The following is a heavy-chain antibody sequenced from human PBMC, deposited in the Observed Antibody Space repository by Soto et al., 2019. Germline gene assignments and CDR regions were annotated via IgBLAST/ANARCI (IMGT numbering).Heavy chain of an antibody. CDR3: TRRSRGRCCNY. Sequence: NPSETLSLTCTVSGGAVYSDGYYWGWIRQSPGKGLEWIGNIYYSGNTYYNPSLKSRVTISIDTSKNQFSLQLTSVTAADTAVYYCTRRSRGRCCNYWGRG. V-gene: IGHV4-39*01. D-gene: IGHD2-15*01. CDR2: IYYSGNT. J-gene: IGHJ4*02. CDR1: GGAVYSDGYY.